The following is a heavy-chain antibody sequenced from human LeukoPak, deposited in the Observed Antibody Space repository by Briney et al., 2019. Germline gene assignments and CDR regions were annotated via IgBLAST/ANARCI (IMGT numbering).Heavy chain of an antibody. J-gene: IGHJ3*02. CDR2: IYSGGST. V-gene: IGHV3-53*04. Sequence: GGSLRLSCAASGFTVSSNYMSWVRQAPGKGLEWVSVIYSGGSTYYADSVKGRFTISRHNSKNTPYLQMNSLRAEDTAVYYCARDRDTASGYAFDIWGQGTMVTVSS. CDR3: ARDRDTASGYAFDI. D-gene: IGHD5-18*01. CDR1: GFTVSSNY.